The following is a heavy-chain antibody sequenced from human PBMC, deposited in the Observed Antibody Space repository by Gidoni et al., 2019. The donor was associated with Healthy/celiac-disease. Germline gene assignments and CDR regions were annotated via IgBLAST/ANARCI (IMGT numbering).Heavy chain of an antibody. CDR1: GGSISSYY. CDR2: NYYSGST. CDR3: ARDSGYSEPTFDY. V-gene: IGHV4-59*01. Sequence: QVQLQESGPGLVKPSETLSLTCTVSGGSISSYYGRWIRQPPGKGLEWIGYNYYSGSTNCNPSLKSRNTIAVDTSKNQFSLKLSSVTAADTAVYYCARDSGYSEPTFDYWGQGTLVTVST. D-gene: IGHD3-22*01. J-gene: IGHJ4*02.